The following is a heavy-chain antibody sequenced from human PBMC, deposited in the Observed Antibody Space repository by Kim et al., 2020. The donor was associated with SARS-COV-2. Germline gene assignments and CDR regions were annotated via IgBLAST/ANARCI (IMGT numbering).Heavy chain of an antibody. CDR1: GGSISSSSYY. V-gene: IGHV4-39*07. CDR3: ARGTTYYDILTGYYGHYFDY. CDR2: IYYSGST. D-gene: IGHD3-9*01. Sequence: SETLSLTCTVSGGSISSSSYYWGWIRQPPGKGLEWIGSIYYSGSTYYNPSLKSRVTISVDTSKNQFSLKLSSVTAADTAVYYCARGTTYYDILTGYYGHYFDYWGQGTLVTVSS. J-gene: IGHJ4*02.